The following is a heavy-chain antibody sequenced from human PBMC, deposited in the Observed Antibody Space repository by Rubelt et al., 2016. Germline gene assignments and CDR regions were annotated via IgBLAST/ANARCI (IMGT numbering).Heavy chain of an antibody. V-gene: IGHV4-34*01. CDR3: ARGRKGGYGHYYYYYYGMDV. D-gene: IGHD3-22*01. CDR1: GASFSDYY. J-gene: IGHJ6*02. Sequence: QVQLQQWGAGLLKPSETLSLTCAVYGASFSDYYWSWIRQPPGKGLEWSGEINHRGSTNYQPSLKRRVTLSVDTSNGHLSLKLTALTAAATAGYYCARGRKGGYGHYYYYYYGMDVWGQGTTVTVSS. CDR2: INHRGST.